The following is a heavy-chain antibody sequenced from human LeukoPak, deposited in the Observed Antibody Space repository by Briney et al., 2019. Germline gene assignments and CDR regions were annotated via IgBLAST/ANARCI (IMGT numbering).Heavy chain of an antibody. J-gene: IGHJ4*02. CDR3: ARLFGDY. V-gene: IGHV4-59*08. D-gene: IGHD3-10*02. CDR2: IYYSGST. Sequence: SETLSLTCTVSGSSFSSSYWSWIRQPPGKGLEWIGYIYYSGSTNYNPSLKSRVTISVDTSKNQFSMKLSSVTAADTAVYYCARLFGDYWGQGTLVTVSS. CDR1: GSSFSSSY.